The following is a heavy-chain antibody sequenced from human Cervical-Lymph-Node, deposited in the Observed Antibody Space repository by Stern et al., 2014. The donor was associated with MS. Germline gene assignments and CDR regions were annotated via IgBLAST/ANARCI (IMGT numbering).Heavy chain of an antibody. CDR2: IWYDGSQK. CDR1: GFGFTFSSYG. CDR3: AREFGDYHAFDM. J-gene: IGHJ3*02. D-gene: IGHD3-10*01. V-gene: IGHV3-33*01. Sequence: QVQLVESGGGVGQPGRSLRLSCGASGFGFTFSSYGMHWVRQAPGKGLEWVAVIWYDGSQKYYGDSVKGRFTVSRDNSKHTVYLQMNSLRAEDTAVYYCAREFGDYHAFDMWGQGTMVTVSS.